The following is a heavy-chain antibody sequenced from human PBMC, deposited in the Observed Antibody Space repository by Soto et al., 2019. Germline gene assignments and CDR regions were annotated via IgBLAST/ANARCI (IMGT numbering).Heavy chain of an antibody. CDR3: TTEYYYDSSGYYRDDAFDI. Sequence: PGGSLRLSCAASGFTFNNAWMTWVRQAPGKGLEWVGRIKSKTDGGTTDYAAPVKGRFTISRDDSKNTLYLQMNSLKTEDTAVYYCTTEYYYDSSGYYRDDAFDIWGQGTMVTVSS. CDR2: IKSKTDGGTT. CDR1: GFTFNNAW. D-gene: IGHD3-22*01. J-gene: IGHJ3*02. V-gene: IGHV3-15*01.